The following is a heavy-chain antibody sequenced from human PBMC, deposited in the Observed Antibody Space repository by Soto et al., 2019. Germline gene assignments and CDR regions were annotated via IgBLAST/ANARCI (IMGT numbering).Heavy chain of an antibody. CDR2: IIPIFGTA. J-gene: IGHJ6*02. Sequence: SVKVSCKASGGTFSSYAISWVRQAPGQGLEWMGGIIPIFGTANYAQKFQGRVTITADESTSTAYMELSSLRSEDTAVYYCANTGKFYDSSGYPPRPPPRWYYGMDAWGQGATVT. V-gene: IGHV1-69*13. CDR3: ANTGKFYDSSGYPPRPPPRWYYGMDA. CDR1: GGTFSSYA. D-gene: IGHD3-22*01.